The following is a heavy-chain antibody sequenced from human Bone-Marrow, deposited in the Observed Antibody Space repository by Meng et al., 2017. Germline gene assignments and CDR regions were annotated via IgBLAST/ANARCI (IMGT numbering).Heavy chain of an antibody. CDR2: IYYSGST. CDR3: ARDLSGSYYLSWFDP. J-gene: IGHJ5*02. CDR1: GGSISSSSYY. Sequence: GSLRLSCTVSGGSISSSSYYWGWIRQPPGKGLEWIGSIYYSGSTYYNPSLKSRVTISVDTSKNQFSLKLSSVTAADTAVYYCARDLSGSYYLSWFDPWGQGTLVTGAS. D-gene: IGHD1-26*01. V-gene: IGHV4-39*07.